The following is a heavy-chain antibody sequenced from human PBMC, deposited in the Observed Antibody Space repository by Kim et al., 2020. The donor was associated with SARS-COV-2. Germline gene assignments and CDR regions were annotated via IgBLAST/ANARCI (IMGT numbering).Heavy chain of an antibody. CDR3: ARDPWRGPITMVRGDYY. V-gene: IGHV1-69*13. J-gene: IGHJ4*02. D-gene: IGHD3-10*01. Sequence: SVKVSCKASGGTFSSYAISWVRQAPGQGLEWMGGIIPIFGTANYAQKFQGRVTITADESTSTAYMELSSLRSEDTAVYYCARDPWRGPITMVRGDYYWGQGTLVTVSS. CDR1: GGTFSSYA. CDR2: IIPIFGTA.